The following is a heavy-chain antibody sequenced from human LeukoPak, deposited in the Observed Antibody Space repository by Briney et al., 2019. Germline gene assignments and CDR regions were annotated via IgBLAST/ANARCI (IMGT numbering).Heavy chain of an antibody. D-gene: IGHD3-10*01. Sequence: GGSQRLSCAASGFSFSDARMSWVRQIPGKGREWVGRIESKTDGGTTEYTAPVKGRFTISRDDSTNTLYLQMNSLKSEDTAVYYCTTYGSGRKFDYWGQGILVTVSS. CDR1: GFSFSDAR. J-gene: IGHJ4*02. CDR2: IESKTDGGTT. V-gene: IGHV3-15*04. CDR3: TTYGSGRKFDY.